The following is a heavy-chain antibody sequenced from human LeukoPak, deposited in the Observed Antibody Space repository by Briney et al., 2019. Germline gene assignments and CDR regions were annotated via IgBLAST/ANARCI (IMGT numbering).Heavy chain of an antibody. D-gene: IGHD6-19*01. V-gene: IGHV4-39*01. CDR3: ARPIYRIAVAV. CDR2: IYYSGST. Sequence: PSETLSLTCTVSGGSISSSSYYWGWIRQPPGKGLEWIGSIYYSGSTYYNPSLKSRVTISVDTSKNQFSLKLSSVTAADTAVYYCARPIYRIAVAVWGQGTLVTVSS. J-gene: IGHJ4*02. CDR1: GGSISSSSYY.